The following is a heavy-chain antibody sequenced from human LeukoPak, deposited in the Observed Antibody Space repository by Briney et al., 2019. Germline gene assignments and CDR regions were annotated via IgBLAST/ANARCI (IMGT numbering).Heavy chain of an antibody. CDR2: IIPIFGTA. Sequence: SVKVSCTASGGTFSSYAISWVRQAPGQGLEWMGGIIPIFGTANYAQKFQGRVTITADESTSTAYMELSSLRSEDTAVYYCARGNYGVPAAIRPPDYWGQGTLVTVSS. CDR1: GGTFSSYA. CDR3: ARGNYGVPAAIRPPDY. J-gene: IGHJ4*02. D-gene: IGHD2-2*01. V-gene: IGHV1-69*01.